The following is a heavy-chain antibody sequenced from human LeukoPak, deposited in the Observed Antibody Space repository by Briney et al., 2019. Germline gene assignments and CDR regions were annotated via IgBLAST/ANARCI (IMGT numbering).Heavy chain of an antibody. CDR2: IYYSGST. CDR3: ARGRSQYSFPDY. J-gene: IGHJ4*02. V-gene: IGHV4-39*01. Sequence: NPSETLSLTCTVSGGSISSSSYYWGWIRQPPGKGLEWIGSIYYSGSTYYNPSLKSRVTISVDTSKNQFSLKLSSVTAADTAVYYCARGRSQYSFPDYWGQGTLVTVSS. D-gene: IGHD5-12*01. CDR1: GGSISSSSYY.